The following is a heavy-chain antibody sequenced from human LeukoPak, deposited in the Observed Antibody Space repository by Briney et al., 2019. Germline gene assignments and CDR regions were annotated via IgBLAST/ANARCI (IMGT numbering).Heavy chain of an antibody. J-gene: IGHJ4*02. CDR2: IYYSGST. CDR3: ASLRGSGWSYYFDY. CDR1: GGSISSSSYY. D-gene: IGHD6-19*01. V-gene: IGHV4-39*01. Sequence: SETLSLTCTVSGGSISSSSYYWGWIRQPPGKGLEWIGSIYYSGSTYYNPSLKSRVTISVDTSKNQFSLKLSSVTAADTAVYYCASLRGSGWSYYFDYWGQGTLVTVSS.